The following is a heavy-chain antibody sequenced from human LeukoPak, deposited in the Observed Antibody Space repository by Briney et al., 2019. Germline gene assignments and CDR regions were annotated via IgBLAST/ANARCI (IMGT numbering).Heavy chain of an antibody. CDR1: GYTFTSYD. Sequence: SVKVSCTASGYTFTSYDITWVRQAPGQGLEWMGGIIPIFGTANYAQKFQGRVTITADESTSTAYMELSSLRSEDTAVYYCARVGCSGGSCYSLAFDIWGQGTMVTVSS. CDR3: ARVGCSGGSCYSLAFDI. CDR2: IIPIFGTA. D-gene: IGHD2-15*01. J-gene: IGHJ3*02. V-gene: IGHV1-69*13.